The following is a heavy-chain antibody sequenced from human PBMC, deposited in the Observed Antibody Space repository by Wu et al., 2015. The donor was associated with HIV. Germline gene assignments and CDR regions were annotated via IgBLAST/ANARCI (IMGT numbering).Heavy chain of an antibody. CDR2: FSAYNGHT. Sequence: QVQLVQSGTEVKKPGASVKISCKASGYTFSSYGLSWVRQAPGQGLEWMGWFSAYNGHTNYAQKFQGRVTLTRNNTMTTAYMELSGLRSEDTATYFCARGLLEAGSNNVGRDSPLYNLDVWATGPCHRLL. V-gene: IGHV1-18*01. J-gene: IGHJ6*04. CDR3: ARGLLEAGSNNVGRDSPLYNLDV. D-gene: IGHD1-20*01. CDR1: GYTFSSYG.